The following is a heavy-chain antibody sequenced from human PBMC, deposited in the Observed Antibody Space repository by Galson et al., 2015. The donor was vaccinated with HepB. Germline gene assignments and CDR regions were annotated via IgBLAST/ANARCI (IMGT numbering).Heavy chain of an antibody. D-gene: IGHD3-22*01. J-gene: IGHJ4*02. V-gene: IGHV1-46*01. CDR1: GYTFTSYY. Sequence: SVKVSCKASGYTFTSYYMHWVRQAPGQGLEWMGIINPSGGSTSYAQKFQGRVTMTRDTSTSTVYMELSSLRSEDTAVYYCARHGADSSGYYPDFDYWGQGTLVTVSS. CDR3: ARHGADSSGYYPDFDY. CDR2: INPSGGST.